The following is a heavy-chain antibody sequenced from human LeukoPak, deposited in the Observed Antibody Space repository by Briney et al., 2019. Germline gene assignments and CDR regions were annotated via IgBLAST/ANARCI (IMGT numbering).Heavy chain of an antibody. CDR1: GGSISNYY. CDR3: ARDQGNWFDP. CDR2: FYTRGST. V-gene: IGHV4-4*07. Sequence: SETLSLTCTVSGGSISNYYWSWIRQPAGKGLEWIGRFYTRGSTNYNPSLKSRVTMPVDTSKNQFSLKLSSVTAADTAVYYCARDQGNWFDPWGQGTLVTVSS. J-gene: IGHJ5*02.